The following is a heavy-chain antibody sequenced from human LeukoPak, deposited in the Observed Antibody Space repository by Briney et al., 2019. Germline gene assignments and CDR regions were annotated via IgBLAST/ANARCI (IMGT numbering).Heavy chain of an antibody. Sequence: PSETLSLTCTVSGYSISSGYYWGWIRQPPGKGLEWIGSIYHSGSTYYNPSLKSRVTISVDTSKNQFSLKLSSVTAADTAVYYCARVNYYDSSGYYRFDYWGQGTLVTVSS. D-gene: IGHD3-22*01. CDR3: ARVNYYDSSGYYRFDY. J-gene: IGHJ4*02. CDR2: IYHSGST. V-gene: IGHV4-38-2*02. CDR1: GYSISSGYY.